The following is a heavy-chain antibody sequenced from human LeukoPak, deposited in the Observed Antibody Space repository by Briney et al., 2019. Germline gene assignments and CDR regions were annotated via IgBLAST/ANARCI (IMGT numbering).Heavy chain of an antibody. CDR3: AKDLEQWLVRSLFDY. CDR1: GFTFSSYG. Sequence: GGSLRLSCAASGFTFSSYGMYWVRQAPGKGLEWVAFIRYDGSNKYYADSVKGRFTISRDNSKNTLYLQMNSLRAEDTAVYYCAKDLEQWLVRSLFDYWGKGTLVTVSS. V-gene: IGHV3-30*02. J-gene: IGHJ4*02. CDR2: IRYDGSNK. D-gene: IGHD6-19*01.